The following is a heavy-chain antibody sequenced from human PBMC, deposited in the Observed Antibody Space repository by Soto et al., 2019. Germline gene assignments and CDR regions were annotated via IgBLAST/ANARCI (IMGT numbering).Heavy chain of an antibody. J-gene: IGHJ4*02. V-gene: IGHV4-34*01. Sequence: SETLSLTCAVYGGSFSGYYWSWIRQPPGKGLEWIGEINHSGSTNYNPSLKSRVTISVDTSKNQFSLKLSSVTAADTAVYYCARADYGDYVPRPNYFDYWGQGTLVTVSS. CDR3: ARADYGDYVPRPNYFDY. CDR1: GGSFSGYY. D-gene: IGHD4-17*01. CDR2: INHSGST.